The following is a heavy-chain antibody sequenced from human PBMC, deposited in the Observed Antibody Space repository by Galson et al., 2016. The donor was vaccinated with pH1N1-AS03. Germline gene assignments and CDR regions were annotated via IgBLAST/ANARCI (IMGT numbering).Heavy chain of an antibody. CDR1: GYTFTTYD. CDR3: ARGVVDCSGPACAGTQRFDP. V-gene: IGHV1-8*03. Sequence: SVKVSCKASGYTFTTYDINWVRQAPGQGLEWMGWMNPDSGNTGYAPSFQGRVTITRDTSISTAYMEKSSLRSEDTAVYYCARGVVDCSGPACAGTQRFDPWGQGTLVTVSS. CDR2: MNPDSGNT. J-gene: IGHJ5*02. D-gene: IGHD2-15*01.